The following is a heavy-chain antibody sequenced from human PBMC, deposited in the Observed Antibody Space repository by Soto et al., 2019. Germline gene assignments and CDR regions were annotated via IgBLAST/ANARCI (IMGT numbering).Heavy chain of an antibody. CDR1: GGSISSSSYY. V-gene: IGHV4-39*01. Sequence: SETLSLTCTVAGGSISSSSYYWSWIRQPPGKGLEWIGSIYYSGSTYYNPSLKSRVTISVDTSKNQFSLKLSSVTAADTAVYYCARNPHCSGGSCYYYYFDYWGQGTLVTVS. D-gene: IGHD2-15*01. J-gene: IGHJ4*02. CDR3: ARNPHCSGGSCYYYYFDY. CDR2: IYYSGST.